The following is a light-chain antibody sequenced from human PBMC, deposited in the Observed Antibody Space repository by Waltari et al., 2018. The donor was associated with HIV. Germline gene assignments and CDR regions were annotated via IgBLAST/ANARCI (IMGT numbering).Light chain of an antibody. Sequence: QLVLTQSPSASASLGASVKLTCTLSSGHSSYAIAWHHQQPEKGPRYLMKLNSDGSHLKGGVIPDCFSRSSSGTERYLTIASVQSEDVADYYNQTWATGIQVFGEGTKLTVL. CDR3: QTWATGIQV. CDR1: SGHSSYA. J-gene: IGLJ3*02. CDR2: LNSDGSH. V-gene: IGLV4-69*01.